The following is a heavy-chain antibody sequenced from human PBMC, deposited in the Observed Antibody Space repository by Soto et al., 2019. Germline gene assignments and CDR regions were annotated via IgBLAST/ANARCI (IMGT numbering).Heavy chain of an antibody. CDR3: ARHEIAARRSYYYGMDV. D-gene: IGHD6-6*01. V-gene: IGHV5-10-1*01. CDR2: IDPSDSYT. J-gene: IGHJ6*02. CDR1: GYSFTSYW. Sequence: GESLKISCKGSGYSFTSYWISWVRQMPGKGLEWMGRIDPSDSYTNYSPSFQGHVTISADKSISTAYLQWSSLKASDTAMYYCARHEIAARRSYYYGMDVWGQGTTVTVSS.